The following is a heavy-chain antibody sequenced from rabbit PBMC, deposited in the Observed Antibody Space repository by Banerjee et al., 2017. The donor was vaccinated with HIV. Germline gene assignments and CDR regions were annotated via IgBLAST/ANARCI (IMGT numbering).Heavy chain of an antibody. CDR1: GSTLSRSY. CDR2: INTSSGST. Sequence: QSLEESGGDLVQPGASLTLTCTASGSTLSRSYICWVRQAPGKGLEWIACINTSSGSTVYATWAKGRFTISRTSSTTVALQMTSLTAADTATYFCARGMLVLYAGMDLWGPGTLVTVS. J-gene: IGHJ6*01. CDR3: ARGMLVLYAGMDL. V-gene: IGHV1S40*01. D-gene: IGHD4-2*01.